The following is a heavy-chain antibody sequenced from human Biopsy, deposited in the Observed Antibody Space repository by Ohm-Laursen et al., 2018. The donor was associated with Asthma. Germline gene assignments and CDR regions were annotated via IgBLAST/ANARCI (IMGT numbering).Heavy chain of an antibody. CDR2: FVRER. J-gene: IGHJ5*02. V-gene: IGHV1-24*01. CDR3: ADLFFQAFDT. CDR1: GYFLSKMP. Sequence: ASVKVSCKFSGYFLSKMPMHWVRQAPGKGLEWMGGFVRERIYAQKFRGSLTMTEDISKDTAYMELNSLTSEDTAVYYCADLFFQAFDTWGQGTPVTVSS. D-gene: IGHD3-3*01.